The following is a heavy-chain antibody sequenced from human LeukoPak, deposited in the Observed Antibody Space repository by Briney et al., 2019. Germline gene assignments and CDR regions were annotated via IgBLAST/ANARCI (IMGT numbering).Heavy chain of an antibody. CDR1: GGSISSYY. Sequence: SETLSLTCTVSGGSISSYYWSWIRQPPGKGLEWIGYIYYSGSTNYNPSLKSRVTISVDTSKNQFSLKLSSVTAADTAVYYCARDNYDSSGYIFDYWGQGTLSPSPQ. J-gene: IGHJ4*02. CDR3: ARDNYDSSGYIFDY. CDR2: IYYSGST. D-gene: IGHD3-22*01. V-gene: IGHV4-59*01.